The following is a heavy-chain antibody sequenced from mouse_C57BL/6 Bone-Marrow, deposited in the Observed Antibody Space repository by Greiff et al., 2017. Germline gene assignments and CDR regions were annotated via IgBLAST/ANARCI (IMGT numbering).Heavy chain of an antibody. V-gene: IGHV8-8*01. CDR1: GFSLSTFGMG. Sequence: QVTLKESGPGILQPSQTLSLTCSFSGFSLSTFGMGVGWIRQPSGKGLEWLAHIWWDDDKYYNPALKSRLTISKDTSKNQVFLKIANVDTADTATYYCARMEHYYGSSPYWYFDVWGTGTTVTVSS. CDR2: IWWDDDK. D-gene: IGHD1-1*01. CDR3: ARMEHYYGSSPYWYFDV. J-gene: IGHJ1*03.